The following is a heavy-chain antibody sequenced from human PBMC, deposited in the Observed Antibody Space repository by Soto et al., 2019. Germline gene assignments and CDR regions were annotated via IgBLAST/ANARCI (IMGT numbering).Heavy chain of an antibody. D-gene: IGHD2-15*01. Sequence: ASVKVSCKASGGTFSSYAISWVRQAPGQGLEWMGGIIPIFGTANYAQKFQGRVTITADKSTSTAYMELSSLRSEDTAVYYCARVGYCSGGSCYHYYYYGMDVWGQGTTVTVSS. V-gene: IGHV1-69*06. J-gene: IGHJ6*02. CDR2: IIPIFGTA. CDR3: ARVGYCSGGSCYHYYYYGMDV. CDR1: GGTFSSYA.